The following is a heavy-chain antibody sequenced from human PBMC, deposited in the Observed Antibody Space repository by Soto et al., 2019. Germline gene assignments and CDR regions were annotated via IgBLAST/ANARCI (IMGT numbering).Heavy chain of an antibody. J-gene: IGHJ6*02. V-gene: IGHV3-21*01. D-gene: IGHD4-17*01. CDR3: ARDHYGDYGVDV. CDR2: ISGSGSYI. Sequence: EVQLVESGGGLVKPGGSLRLSCAASGFTFSSYTMNWVRQAPGKGLEWVSSISGSGSYIYYADSVKGRCTISRDNAKDSLYLQMNSLRAADTAVYYCARDHYGDYGVDVWGQGSTVTVSS. CDR1: GFTFSSYT.